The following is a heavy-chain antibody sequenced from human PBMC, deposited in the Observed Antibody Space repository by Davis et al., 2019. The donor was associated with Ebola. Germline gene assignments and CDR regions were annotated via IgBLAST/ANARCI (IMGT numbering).Heavy chain of an antibody. CDR2: ISSSSSTI. CDR1: GFTFSSYS. J-gene: IGHJ6*02. D-gene: IGHD2-2*02. V-gene: IGHV3-48*01. CDR3: AREDIVVVPAAIGYYYYGMDV. Sequence: GESLKISCAASGFTFSSYSMNWVRQAPGKGLEWVSYISSSSSTIYYADSVKGRFTISRDNAKNSLYLQMNSLRAEDTAVYYCAREDIVVVPAAIGYYYYGMDVWGQGTTVTVSS.